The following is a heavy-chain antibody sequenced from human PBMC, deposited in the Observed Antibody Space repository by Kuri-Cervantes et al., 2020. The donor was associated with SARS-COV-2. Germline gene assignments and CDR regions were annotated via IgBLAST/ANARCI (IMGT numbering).Heavy chain of an antibody. Sequence: KVSCKGSGYSFTSYWIGWVRQMPGKGREWRGIIYPGDSDTRYSPSFQGQVTISADKSISTAYLQWSSLKASDTAMYYCARLRGYCSSTSCHSYYYYYGMDVWGQGTTVTVSS. V-gene: IGHV5-51*01. CDR2: IYPGDSDT. CDR3: ARLRGYCSSTSCHSYYYYYGMDV. CDR1: GYSFTSYW. J-gene: IGHJ6*02. D-gene: IGHD2-2*02.